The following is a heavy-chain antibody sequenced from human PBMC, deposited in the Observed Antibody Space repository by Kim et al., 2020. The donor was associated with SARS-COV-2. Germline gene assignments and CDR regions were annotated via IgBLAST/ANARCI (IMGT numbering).Heavy chain of an antibody. Sequence: SETLSLTCTVSGGSINSHYWGWIRQPPGKGLEWIGYVYYSGSTNYSPSLKSRVTMSVHRSKNHFSLNLSSVTAADTAVYYCARGALDGFDPWGQGTLVTVSS. V-gene: IGHV4-59*11. CDR1: GGSINSHY. CDR2: VYYSGST. J-gene: IGHJ5*02. CDR3: ARGALDGFDP. D-gene: IGHD3-3*01.